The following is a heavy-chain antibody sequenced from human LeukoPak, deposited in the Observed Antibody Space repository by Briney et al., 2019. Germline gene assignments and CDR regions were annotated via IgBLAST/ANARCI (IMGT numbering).Heavy chain of an antibody. CDR1: GGTFSSYA. D-gene: IGHD4-17*01. CDR3: ARGPTVTHDAFDI. CDR2: ISAYNGNT. V-gene: IGHV1-18*01. Sequence: ASVKVSCKASGGTFSSYAISWVRQAPGQGLEWMGWISAYNGNTNYAQKLQGRVTMTTDTSTSTAYMELRSLRSDDTAVYYCARGPTVTHDAFDIWGQGTMVTVSS. J-gene: IGHJ3*02.